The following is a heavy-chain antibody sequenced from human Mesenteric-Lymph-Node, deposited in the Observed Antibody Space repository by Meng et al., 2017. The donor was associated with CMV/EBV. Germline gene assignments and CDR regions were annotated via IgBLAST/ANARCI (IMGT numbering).Heavy chain of an antibody. CDR1: GYTFTSYA. D-gene: IGHD2-15*01. V-gene: IGHV1-3*01. CDR2: INAGNGNT. CDR3: ASAGSWYSLHPFDY. Sequence: KASGYTFTSYAMHWVRQAPGQRLEWMGWINAGNGNTKYSQKFQGRVIITRDTSASTAYMELSSLRSEDTAVYYCASAGSWYSLHPFDYWGQGTLVTVSS. J-gene: IGHJ4*02.